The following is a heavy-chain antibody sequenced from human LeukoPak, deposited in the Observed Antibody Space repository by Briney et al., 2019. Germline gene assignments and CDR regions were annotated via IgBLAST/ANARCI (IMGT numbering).Heavy chain of an antibody. J-gene: IGHJ4*02. D-gene: IGHD6-6*01. CDR3: ARESSYYFDY. CDR2: ISSDGNNK. Sequence: PGGSLRLSCAASGFTFSVYAMHWVRQAPGKGLEWVAVISSDGNNKYYADSVKGRFTISRDNSKDTLFLQMNSLRAEDTAVYYCARESSYYFDYWGQGTLVTVSS. V-gene: IGHV3-30*03. CDR1: GFTFSVYA.